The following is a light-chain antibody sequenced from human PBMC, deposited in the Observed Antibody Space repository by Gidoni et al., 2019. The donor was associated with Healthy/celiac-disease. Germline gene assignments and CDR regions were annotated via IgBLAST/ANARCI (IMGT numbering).Light chain of an antibody. J-gene: IGLJ2*01. Sequence: QSVLTQPPSASGVPGQRVSLSCSGRSSDIGFNTVNWYQHLPGTAPKLLLYINAQRPSGVPDRFSGSKSGTSASLAISVLQSEDEAHYFCTAWDETLDGLVFGGGTKLTVL. V-gene: IGLV1-44*01. CDR2: INA. CDR3: TAWDETLDGLV. CDR1: SSDIGFNT.